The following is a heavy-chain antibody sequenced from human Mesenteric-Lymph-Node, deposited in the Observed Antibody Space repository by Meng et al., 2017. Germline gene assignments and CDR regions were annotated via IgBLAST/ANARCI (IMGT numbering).Heavy chain of an antibody. CDR1: GFTFGDYA. Sequence: GGSLRLSCTASGFTFGDYAMSWVRQAPGKGLEWVGFIRSKAYGGTTEYAASVKGRFTISRDDSKSIAYLQMNSLKTEDTAVYYCTRTPQRTLWFGGYYYYYGMDVWGQGTTVTVSS. D-gene: IGHD3-10*01. J-gene: IGHJ6*02. V-gene: IGHV3-49*04. CDR3: TRTPQRTLWFGGYYYYYGMDV. CDR2: IRSKAYGGTT.